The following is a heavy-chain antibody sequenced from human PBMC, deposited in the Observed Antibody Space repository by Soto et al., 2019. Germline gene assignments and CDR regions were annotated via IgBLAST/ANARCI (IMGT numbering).Heavy chain of an antibody. D-gene: IGHD3-16*01. Sequence: VQLVESGGGVVQPGRSLRLSCAASGFTFSSYAMHWVRQAPGKGLEWVAVISYDGSNKYYADSVKGRFTISRDNSKNTLYLQMNSLRAEDTAVYYCAGGEFDYWGQGTLVTVSS. CDR1: GFTFSSYA. CDR3: AGGEFDY. J-gene: IGHJ4*02. CDR2: ISYDGSNK. V-gene: IGHV3-30-3*01.